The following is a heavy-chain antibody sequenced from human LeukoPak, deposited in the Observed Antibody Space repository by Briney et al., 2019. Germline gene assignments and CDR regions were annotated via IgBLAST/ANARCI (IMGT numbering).Heavy chain of an antibody. CDR1: GLTFSRYW. J-gene: IGHJ4*03. Sequence: PGGSLRLSCAASGLTFSRYWLTWVRQAPGKGLEWVANINQDGSEENYVDSVRGRFTISRDNTKNSLHLQMNSLRNEDTAVYHCVSRGCTVKACFEASFRCFDHGGRGTRVTVSS. D-gene: IGHD2-15*01. CDR3: VSRGCTVKACFEASFRCFDH. CDR2: INQDGSEE. V-gene: IGHV3-7*03.